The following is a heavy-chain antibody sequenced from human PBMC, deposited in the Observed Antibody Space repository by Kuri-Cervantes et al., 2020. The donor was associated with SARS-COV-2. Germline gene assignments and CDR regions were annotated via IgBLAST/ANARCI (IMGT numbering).Heavy chain of an antibody. CDR3: ARDQLNYYDSSGYGY. V-gene: IGHV3-11*01. Sequence: GESLKISCAASGFTFSDYHMSWIRQAPGKGLEWVSYISSSGSTIYYADSVKGRFTISRDNAKNSLYLQMNSLRAEDTAVYYCARDQLNYYDSSGYGYRGQGTLVTVSS. D-gene: IGHD3-22*01. J-gene: IGHJ4*02. CDR2: ISSSGSTI. CDR1: GFTFSDYH.